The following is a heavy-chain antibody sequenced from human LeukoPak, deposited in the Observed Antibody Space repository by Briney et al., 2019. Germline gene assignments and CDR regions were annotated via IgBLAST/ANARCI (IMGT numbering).Heavy chain of an antibody. Sequence: ASVKVSCKASGYTFASYEINWVRQATGQGLEWMGWMNPNSGNTGYAQKFQGRATITRNTSISTAYMELSSLRSEDTAVYYCAKGGYDILTGYYDYWGQGTLVTVSS. V-gene: IGHV1-8*03. D-gene: IGHD3-9*01. CDR1: GYTFASYE. CDR2: MNPNSGNT. J-gene: IGHJ4*02. CDR3: AKGGYDILTGYYDY.